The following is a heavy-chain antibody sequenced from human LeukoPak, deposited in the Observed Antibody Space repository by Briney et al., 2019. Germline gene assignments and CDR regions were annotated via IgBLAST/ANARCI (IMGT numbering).Heavy chain of an antibody. J-gene: IGHJ4*02. Sequence: GGSLRLSCAASGFTFSSYSMNWVRQAPGKGLEWVSSISSSSSYIYYADSVKGRSTISRDNAKNSLYLQMNSLRAEDTAVYYCARVLYSSGWYGDHYWGQGTLVTVSS. CDR1: GFTFSSYS. V-gene: IGHV3-21*01. CDR3: ARVLYSSGWYGDHY. CDR2: ISSSSSYI. D-gene: IGHD6-19*01.